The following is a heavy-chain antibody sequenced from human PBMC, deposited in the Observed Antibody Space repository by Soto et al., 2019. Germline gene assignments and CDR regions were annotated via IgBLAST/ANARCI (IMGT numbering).Heavy chain of an antibody. D-gene: IGHD1-26*01. J-gene: IGHJ4*02. Sequence: QVQLQESGPGLVKPSQTLSLTCTVSGGSISSGGYYWSWIRQHPGKGLEWIGYIYYSGSTYYNPSLKSGVTIAVDTSKNQFSLKLSSVTAADTAVYYCAREGGIVGATAADYWGQGTLVTVSS. CDR2: IYYSGST. CDR1: GGSISSGGYY. V-gene: IGHV4-31*03. CDR3: AREGGIVGATAADY.